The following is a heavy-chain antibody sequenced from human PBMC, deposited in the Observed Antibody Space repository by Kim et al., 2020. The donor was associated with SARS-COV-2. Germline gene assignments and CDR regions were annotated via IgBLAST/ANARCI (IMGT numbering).Heavy chain of an antibody. CDR3: AKDESGYSGYEYPKGIDV. CDR2: ISYDGSNK. CDR1: GFTFSSYG. V-gene: IGHV3-30*18. Sequence: GGSLRLSCAASGFTFSSYGMHWVRQAPGKGLEWVAVISYDGSNKYYADSVKGRFTISRDNSKNTLYLQMNSLRAEDTAVYYCAKDESGYSGYEYPKGIDVWGQGTTVTVSS. D-gene: IGHD5-12*01. J-gene: IGHJ6*02.